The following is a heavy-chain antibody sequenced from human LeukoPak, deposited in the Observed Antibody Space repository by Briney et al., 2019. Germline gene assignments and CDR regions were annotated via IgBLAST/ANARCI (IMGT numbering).Heavy chain of an antibody. CDR3: AKEYYDILTGYVHFDY. Sequence: PGGSLRLSCAASGFTFSSYAMSWVRQAPGKGLEWVSAISGSGGSTYYADSVKGRFTISRDNSKNTPYLQMNSLRAEDTAVYYCAKEYYDILTGYVHFDYWGQGTLVTVSS. D-gene: IGHD3-9*01. CDR1: GFTFSSYA. CDR2: ISGSGGST. V-gene: IGHV3-23*01. J-gene: IGHJ4*02.